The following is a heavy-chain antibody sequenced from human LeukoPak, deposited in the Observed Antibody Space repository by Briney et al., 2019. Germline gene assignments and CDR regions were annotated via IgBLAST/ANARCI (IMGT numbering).Heavy chain of an antibody. J-gene: IGHJ4*02. V-gene: IGHV4-59*01. Sequence: PSETLSLTCTVSGGSLNTYYWSWIRQPPGKGLEWIGFICHSGSTNYNPSLKSRVTISIDTSKNQFSLKLSSVTAADTAVYYCARGYSNYVPLDYWGQGTLVTVSS. CDR1: GGSLNTYY. CDR2: ICHSGST. D-gene: IGHD4-11*01. CDR3: ARGYSNYVPLDY.